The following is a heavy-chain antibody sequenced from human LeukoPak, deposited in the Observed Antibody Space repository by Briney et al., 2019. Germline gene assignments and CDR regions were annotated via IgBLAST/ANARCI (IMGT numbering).Heavy chain of an antibody. CDR1: GFTFSDYY. V-gene: IGHV3-11*04. Sequence: PGGSLRLSCAASGFTFSDYYMSWIRQAPGKGLEWVSYISSSGSTIYYADSVKGRFTISRDNAKNSLYLQLNSLRAEDSAIYYCVREGFCSSTSCSLNAFDIWGQGTMVTVSS. CDR3: VREGFCSSTSCSLNAFDI. J-gene: IGHJ3*02. D-gene: IGHD2-2*01. CDR2: ISSSGSTI.